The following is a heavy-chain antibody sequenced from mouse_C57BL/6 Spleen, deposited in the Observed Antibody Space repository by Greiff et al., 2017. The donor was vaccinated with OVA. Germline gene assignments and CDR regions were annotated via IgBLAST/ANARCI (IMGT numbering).Heavy chain of an antibody. J-gene: IGHJ4*01. Sequence: VQLQQSGAELVRPGASVKLSCTASGFNIKDDYMHWVKQRPEQGLEWIGWIDPENGDTEYASKFQGKATITADTSSNTAYLQLSSLTSEDTAVYYCTKGYSNYAMGYWGQGTSGTVSS. V-gene: IGHV14-4*01. CDR2: IDPENGDT. CDR3: TKGYSNYAMGY. D-gene: IGHD2-5*01. CDR1: GFNIKDDY.